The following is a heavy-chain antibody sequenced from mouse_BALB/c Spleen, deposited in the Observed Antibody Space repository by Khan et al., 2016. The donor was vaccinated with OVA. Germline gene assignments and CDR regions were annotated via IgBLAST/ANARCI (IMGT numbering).Heavy chain of an antibody. V-gene: IGHV1S56*01. Sequence: QVQLQQPGPEVVKPGASVKMSCKASGYTFIRYYVHWVKQRPGQGLDWIGWIYPADGRTKYNEKFKGKTTLTADNSSSIAYMLLSSLASADSAIYFCAISYYGSYWYFDVWGAGTTVTVSS. CDR3: AISYYGSYWYFDV. J-gene: IGHJ1*01. D-gene: IGHD1-1*01. CDR1: GYTFIRYY. CDR2: IYPADGRT.